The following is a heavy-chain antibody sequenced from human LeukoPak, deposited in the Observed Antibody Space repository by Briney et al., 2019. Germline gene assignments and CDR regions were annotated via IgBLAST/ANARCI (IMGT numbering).Heavy chain of an antibody. J-gene: IGHJ3*02. V-gene: IGHV4-59*08. D-gene: IGHD6-25*01. CDR3: ARSAIDAFDI. Sequence: SETLSLTCTVSGGSISSYYWSRIRQPPGKGLECIGYIYNSGSTNYNPSLKGRVSISVDTSKNQFSLKLSSVTAADTAVYYCARSAIDAFDIWGQGTMVTVSS. CDR1: GGSISSYY. CDR2: IYNSGST.